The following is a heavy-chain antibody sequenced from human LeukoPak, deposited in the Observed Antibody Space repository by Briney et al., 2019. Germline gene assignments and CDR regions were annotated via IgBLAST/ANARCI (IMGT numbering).Heavy chain of an antibody. CDR1: GYTFTSYY. CDR2: INPSGGST. D-gene: IGHD2-2*01. J-gene: IGHJ3*02. V-gene: IGHV1-46*01. Sequence: ASVKVSCKASGYTFTSYYMHWVRQAPGQGLEWMGIINPSGGSTSYAQKFQGRVTMTRDTSTSTVYMELSSLRSEDTAVYYCARAHCSSTSCWNDAFDIWGQGTMVTVFS. CDR3: ARAHCSSTSCWNDAFDI.